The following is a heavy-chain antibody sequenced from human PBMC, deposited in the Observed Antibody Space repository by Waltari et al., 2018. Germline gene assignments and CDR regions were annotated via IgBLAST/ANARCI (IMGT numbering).Heavy chain of an antibody. CDR1: GFTFSSYS. CDR2: ISYDGSNK. D-gene: IGHD3-9*01. J-gene: IGHJ3*02. CDR3: ARVKTGYDAFDI. V-gene: IGHV3-30-3*01. Sequence: QVQLVESGGGVVQPGRSLRLSCAASGFTFSSYSMHLVRQAPGKGLEWVAVISYDGSNKYYADSVKGRFTISRDNSKNTLYLQMNSLRAEDTAVYYCARVKTGYDAFDIWGQGTMVTVSS.